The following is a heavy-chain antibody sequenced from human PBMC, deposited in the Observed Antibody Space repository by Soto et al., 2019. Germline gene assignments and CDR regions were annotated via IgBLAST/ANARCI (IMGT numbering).Heavy chain of an antibody. Sequence: GGSLRLSCTASGFIFSNFGMHWARQAPGKGLEWVAGVWYDGSNGVSAESVKGRFTTSRDNSKNTLYLQMTSLRAEDTAVYYCARDPRTARASAMDVWGQGTTVTVSS. CDR2: VWYDGSNG. CDR1: GFIFSNFG. J-gene: IGHJ6*02. D-gene: IGHD6-6*01. CDR3: ARDPRTARASAMDV. V-gene: IGHV3-33*01.